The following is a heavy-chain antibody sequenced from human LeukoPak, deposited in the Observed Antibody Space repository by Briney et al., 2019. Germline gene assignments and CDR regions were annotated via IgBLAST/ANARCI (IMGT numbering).Heavy chain of an antibody. Sequence: GGSLRLSCAASGFTFSDYYMSWMRQAPGKGLEWVSYISSSGSTIYYADSVKGRFTISRDNAKNSLYLQMNSLRVEDTAVYYCARQGYSSEAVWFDPWGQGTLVTVSS. CDR2: ISSSGSTI. J-gene: IGHJ5*02. D-gene: IGHD6-19*01. CDR1: GFTFSDYY. CDR3: ARQGYSSEAVWFDP. V-gene: IGHV3-11*01.